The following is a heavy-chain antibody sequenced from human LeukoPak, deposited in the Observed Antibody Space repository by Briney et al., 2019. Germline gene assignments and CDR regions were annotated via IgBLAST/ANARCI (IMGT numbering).Heavy chain of an antibody. V-gene: IGHV3-20*04. D-gene: IGHD3-16*01. CDR1: GFTFDDYG. Sequence: GGSLRLSCAASGFTFDDYGMSWVRQAPGKVLEWVSGINWNGGSTGYADSVKGRFTISRDNAKNSLYLQMNSLRAEDTALYYCARDSARGDYFDYWGQGTLVTVSS. CDR2: INWNGGST. CDR3: ARDSARGDYFDY. J-gene: IGHJ4*02.